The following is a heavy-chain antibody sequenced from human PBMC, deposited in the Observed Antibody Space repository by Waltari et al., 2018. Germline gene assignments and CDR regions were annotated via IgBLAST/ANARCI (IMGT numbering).Heavy chain of an antibody. V-gene: IGHV4-39*01. CDR1: GGSISRSSYY. D-gene: IGHD5-12*01. J-gene: IGHJ5*02. CDR2: IYYSGRI. CDR3: ARHWKKSGYRFDP. Sequence: QLQLQESGPGLVKPSETLSLTCTVSGGSISRSSYYWGWIRQSPGKGLEWIGGIYYSGRIDYNPTLKSRVTISGDTSKNQFSLELTSVTAADTAVYYCARHWKKSGYRFDPWGQGTLVTVSS.